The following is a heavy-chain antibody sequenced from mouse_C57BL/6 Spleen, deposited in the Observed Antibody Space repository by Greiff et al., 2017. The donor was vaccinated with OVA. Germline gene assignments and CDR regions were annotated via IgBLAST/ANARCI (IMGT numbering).Heavy chain of an antibody. J-gene: IGHJ4*01. D-gene: IGHD4-1*01. Sequence: VQLQQSGPELVMPGASVKLSCKASGYTFTSYWMHWVKQRPGQGLEWIGEIDPSDSYTNYNQKFKGKSTLTVDKSSSTAYMQLRSLTSEDSAGYYCASWDYAMEDWGQGTSVTVSS. V-gene: IGHV1-69*01. CDR3: ASWDYAMED. CDR2: IDPSDSYT. CDR1: GYTFTSYW.